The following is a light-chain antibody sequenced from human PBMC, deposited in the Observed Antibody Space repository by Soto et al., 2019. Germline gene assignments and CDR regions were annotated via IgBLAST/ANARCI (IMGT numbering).Light chain of an antibody. V-gene: IGLV1-40*01. Sequence: QPVLTQPPSVSGAPGQRVTISCTGSSSNIGAGYDVHWYQQLPGAAPKLLIYGNNNRPSGVPDRFSGSKSGTSASLAITGLQAEDEADYHCQSYDSSLSGSVVFGGGTQLTVL. J-gene: IGLJ2*01. CDR3: QSYDSSLSGSVV. CDR2: GNN. CDR1: SSNIGAGYD.